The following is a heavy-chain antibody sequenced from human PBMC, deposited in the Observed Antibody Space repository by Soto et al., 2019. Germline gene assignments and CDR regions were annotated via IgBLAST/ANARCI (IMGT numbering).Heavy chain of an antibody. D-gene: IGHD6-13*01. CDR2: LSYSGTT. CDR1: GGSISTTTYY. CDR3: ARAKATAATFRDYYYGMDV. J-gene: IGHJ6*02. Sequence: PSETLSLTCTVSGGSISTTTYYWGWIRQSPGKGLEWIGTLSYSGTTYYNPSLKSRVTTSVDTSKNQFSLKLSSVTAADTAVYYCARAKATAATFRDYYYGMDVWGQGTTVTVSS. V-gene: IGHV4-39*01.